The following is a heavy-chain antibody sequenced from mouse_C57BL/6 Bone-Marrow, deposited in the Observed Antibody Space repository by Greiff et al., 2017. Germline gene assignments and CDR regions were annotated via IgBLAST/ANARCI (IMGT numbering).Heavy chain of an antibody. CDR1: GYTFTSYW. Sequence: QVQLQQPGAELVMPGASVKLSCKASGYTFTSYWMHWVKQRPGQGLEWIGEIDPSDSYTNYNQKFKGKSTLTVDKSSSTAYMQLSSLPSEDSAVXYCARGGPGQLRFSWFAYWGQGTLVTVSA. V-gene: IGHV1-69*01. J-gene: IGHJ3*01. CDR2: IDPSDSYT. CDR3: ARGGPGQLRFSWFAY. D-gene: IGHD1-1*01.